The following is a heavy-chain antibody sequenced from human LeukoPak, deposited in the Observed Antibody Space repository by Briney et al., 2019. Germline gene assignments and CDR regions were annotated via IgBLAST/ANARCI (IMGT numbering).Heavy chain of an antibody. V-gene: IGHV3-7*03. J-gene: IGHJ6*02. CDR3: TRDQWEPLFNYFYGMDV. Sequence: GGSLRLSCAASGFTFSSTWMNWVRQTPGEGLEWVANIKPDGSEKYYVDSVKGRFTISRDNAKNSLYLQMNSLKTEDTAVYYCTRDQWEPLFNYFYGMDVWGQGTTVTVSS. D-gene: IGHD1-26*01. CDR1: GFTFSSTW. CDR2: IKPDGSEK.